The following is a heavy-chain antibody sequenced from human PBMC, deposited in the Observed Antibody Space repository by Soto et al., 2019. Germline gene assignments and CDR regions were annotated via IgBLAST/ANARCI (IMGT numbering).Heavy chain of an antibody. J-gene: IGHJ6*02. CDR1: LFTFISFH. CDR3: ARVVVVIPPGYYYAMDV. CDR2: ITSSSVTI. Sequence: GGSLKLSCAPSLFTFISFHLNCVRQAPGRGLEWVAYITSSSVTIYYSGSVKGRFTISRDNGKNSLFLQMNSLRYEDTAVYYCARVVVVIPPGYYYAMDVWGQGT. V-gene: IGHV3-48*02. D-gene: IGHD3-22*01.